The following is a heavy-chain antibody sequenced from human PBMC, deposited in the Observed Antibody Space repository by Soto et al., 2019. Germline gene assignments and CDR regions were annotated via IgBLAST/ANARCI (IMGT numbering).Heavy chain of an antibody. CDR3: ARSVAGHFDY. CDR1: GFTFSSYA. CDR2: ITSDTATI. Sequence: PGGSLRLSCAASGFTFSSYAMYWVRQAPGKGLEWVSYITSDTATIHYADSVRGRFTISRDNAENSLFLQMNSLRDEDTAAYYCARSVAGHFDYWGQGALVTVSS. D-gene: IGHD6-19*01. J-gene: IGHJ4*02. V-gene: IGHV3-48*02.